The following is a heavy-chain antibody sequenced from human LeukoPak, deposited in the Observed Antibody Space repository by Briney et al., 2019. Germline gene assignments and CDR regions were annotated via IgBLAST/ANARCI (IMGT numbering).Heavy chain of an antibody. Sequence: GESLKISCKGSGYSSTSYWIGWVRQMPGQGLEWMGIIFPGDSDTRYSPSFQGQVTISADKSISTAYLQWSSLKASDTAIYYCASEYCSGGNCYFDYWGQGTLVTVSS. CDR2: IFPGDSDT. CDR3: ASEYCSGGNCYFDY. J-gene: IGHJ4*02. D-gene: IGHD2-15*01. CDR1: GYSSTSYW. V-gene: IGHV5-51*01.